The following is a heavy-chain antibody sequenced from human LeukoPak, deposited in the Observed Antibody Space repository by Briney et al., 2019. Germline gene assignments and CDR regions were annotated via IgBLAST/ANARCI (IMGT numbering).Heavy chain of an antibody. J-gene: IGHJ3*02. V-gene: IGHV3-48*03. CDR1: GFTFSSYE. CDR3: ARDRLHYYYDSSGYQGDAFDI. CDR2: ISSSGSTI. D-gene: IGHD3-22*01. Sequence: GGSLRLSCAASGFTFSSYEMNWVRQAPGKGLEWVSDISSSGSTIYYADSVKGRFTISRDNAKKSLYLQMNSLRAEDTAVYYCARDRLHYYYDSSGYQGDAFDIWGQGTMVTVSS.